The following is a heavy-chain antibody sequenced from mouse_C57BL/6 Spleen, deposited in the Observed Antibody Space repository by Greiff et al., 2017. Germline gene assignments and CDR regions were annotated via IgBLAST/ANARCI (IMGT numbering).Heavy chain of an antibody. CDR3: ARDGSNLLGY. Sequence: EVQLVESGPGLVKPCQSVTLTCSASGYSFTSGYFWNWIRQFPGNKLEWMGYISDDGSNNYNQSLKNRTSITRDTSKNQFFLKLNSVTTEDTAAYYCARDGSNLLGYWGQGTTLTVSS. CDR2: ISDDGSN. J-gene: IGHJ2*01. D-gene: IGHD4-1*01. V-gene: IGHV3-6*01. CDR1: GYSFTSGYF.